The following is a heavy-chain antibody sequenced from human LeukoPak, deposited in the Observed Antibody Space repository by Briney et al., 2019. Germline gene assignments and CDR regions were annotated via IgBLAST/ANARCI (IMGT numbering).Heavy chain of an antibody. V-gene: IGHV4-59*01. CDR3: AAIYSGGVDY. D-gene: IGHD5-12*01. CDR2: IYYGGST. J-gene: IGHJ4*02. CDR1: GSSISNYY. Sequence: PSETLSLTYTISGSSISNYYWSWIRQSPGKGLEWIGYIYYGGSTNYSPSLKSRVTISVDSSKNQFSLKLTSLTAADTAVYYCAAIYSGGVDYWGQGTLVAVSS.